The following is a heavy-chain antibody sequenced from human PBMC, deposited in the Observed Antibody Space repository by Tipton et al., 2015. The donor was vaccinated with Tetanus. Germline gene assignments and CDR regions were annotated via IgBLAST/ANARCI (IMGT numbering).Heavy chain of an antibody. J-gene: IGHJ5*02. CDR2: IYYSGST. CDR1: GGSISSGGYY. D-gene: IGHD3-10*01. V-gene: IGHV4-31*03. Sequence: TLSLTCTVSGGSISSGGYYWSWIRQHPGKGLEWIGYIYYSGSTYHNPSLKSRVTISVDTSKNQFSLKLSSVTAAGTAVYYCARNFGYYGSGRGWFDPWGQGTLVTVSS. CDR3: ARNFGYYGSGRGWFDP.